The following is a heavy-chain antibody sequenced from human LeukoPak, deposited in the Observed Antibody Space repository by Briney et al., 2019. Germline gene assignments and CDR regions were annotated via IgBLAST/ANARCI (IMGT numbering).Heavy chain of an antibody. D-gene: IGHD1-14*01. Sequence: GGSLRLSCAASGFTFSSYAMHWVRQAPGKGLEWVAVISYDGSNKYYADSVKGRFIISRDNSKNTLYLQMNSLRAEDTAVYYCARAELMDVWGQGTTVTVSS. CDR3: ARAELMDV. V-gene: IGHV3-30-3*01. CDR1: GFTFSSYA. CDR2: ISYDGSNK. J-gene: IGHJ6*02.